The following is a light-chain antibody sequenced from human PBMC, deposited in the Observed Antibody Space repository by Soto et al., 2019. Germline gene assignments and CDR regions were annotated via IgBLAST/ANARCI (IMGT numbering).Light chain of an antibody. V-gene: IGLV2-11*01. Sequence: QSVLTQPASVSGSPGQSITISCTGTNSNVGAYSYVSWYQQHPGKAPKLMIYDVLKRPSGVPDRFSGSKSGDTASLTISGLQAEDEADYYCCSYAGSYNWVFGGGTKLTVL. CDR2: DVL. J-gene: IGLJ3*02. CDR3: CSYAGSYNWV. CDR1: NSNVGAYSY.